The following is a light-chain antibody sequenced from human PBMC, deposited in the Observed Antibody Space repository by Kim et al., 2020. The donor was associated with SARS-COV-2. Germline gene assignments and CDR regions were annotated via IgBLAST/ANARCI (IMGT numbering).Light chain of an antibody. V-gene: IGLV3-1*01. Sequence: SYELTQPPSVSVSPGQTASITCSGDKLGDKYVCWFQQKSGQSPVLVIYQDIKRPSGIPERFSGSNSGNTATLTISGTQAMDEADNYCQTWDSSTAVFGGGTQLTVL. CDR2: QDI. J-gene: IGLJ2*01. CDR3: QTWDSSTAV. CDR1: KLGDKY.